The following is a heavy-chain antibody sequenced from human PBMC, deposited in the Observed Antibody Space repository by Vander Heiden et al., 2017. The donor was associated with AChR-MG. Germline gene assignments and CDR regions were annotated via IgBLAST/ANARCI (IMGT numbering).Heavy chain of an antibody. CDR1: GSTFTSYH. Sequence: QVQLVQSGAEVTKPGASVKVSCQASGSTFTSYHRHWVRQATGQGLEWMGIINHSGGSTSYAQKFQGRVTMTRDTSTSTVYMELSSLRSEDTAVYYCARGGVYSGSYYGFDYFDYWGQGTLVTVSS. D-gene: IGHD1-26*01. CDR3: ARGGVYSGSYYGFDYFDY. J-gene: IGHJ4*02. CDR2: INHSGGST. V-gene: IGHV1-46*01.